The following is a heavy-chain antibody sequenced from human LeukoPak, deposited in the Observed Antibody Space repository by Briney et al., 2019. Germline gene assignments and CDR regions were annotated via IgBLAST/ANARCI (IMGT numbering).Heavy chain of an antibody. CDR1: RGSISSST. CDR3: ARGWASEAFDY. D-gene: IGHD3-16*01. J-gene: IGHJ4*02. CDR2: ISSSSSYI. V-gene: IGHV3-21*01. Sequence: PSETLSLTCTVSRGSISSSTNYWGWVRQAPGRGLEWVSSISSSSSYIYYADSVKGRFSTSRDYAKDSLYLQMDSLRAEDTAVYYCARGWASEAFDYWGQGTLVTVSS.